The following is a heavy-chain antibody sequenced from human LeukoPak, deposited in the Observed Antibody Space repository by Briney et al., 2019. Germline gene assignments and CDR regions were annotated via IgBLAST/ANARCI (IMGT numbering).Heavy chain of an antibody. CDR1: GFNFNTYW. CDR2: ISSSGSTI. D-gene: IGHD1-26*01. Sequence: GGSLRLSCAASGFNFNTYWMSWVRQAPGKGLEWVSYISSSGSTIYYADSVKGRFTISRDNAKNSLYLQMNSLRAEDTAVYYCAKGRREEVGYWGQGTLVTVSS. CDR3: AKGRREEVGY. V-gene: IGHV3-48*04. J-gene: IGHJ4*02.